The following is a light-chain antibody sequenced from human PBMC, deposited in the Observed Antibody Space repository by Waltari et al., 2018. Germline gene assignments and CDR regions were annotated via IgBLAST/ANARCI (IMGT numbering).Light chain of an antibody. Sequence: QSALTQPPSASGTPGQTVIISFTGPSRDIGAYNYVFWYQQIPGRAPALIIYEVDRRPPGVPDRFSGSKSGNTASLTVSGLQTEDEGDYYCSTYAGSNKLIFGGVTKLTVL. J-gene: IGLJ2*01. CDR1: SRDIGAYNY. V-gene: IGLV2-8*01. CDR3: STYAGSNKLI. CDR2: EVD.